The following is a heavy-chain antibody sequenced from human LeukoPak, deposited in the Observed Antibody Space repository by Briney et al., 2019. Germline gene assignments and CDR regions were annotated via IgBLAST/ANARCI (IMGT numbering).Heavy chain of an antibody. J-gene: IGHJ4*02. CDR1: GFTFSDC. V-gene: IGHV3-48*01. Sequence: GGSLRLSCAASGFTFSDCMNWVRQAPGKGLEWISYIGIDSGNTNYADSVKGRFTISGDKAKNSLYLQMNSLRVEDTAVCYCARDYKYAFDNWGQGTLVTVSS. CDR3: ARDYKYAFDN. D-gene: IGHD5-24*01. CDR2: IGIDSGNT.